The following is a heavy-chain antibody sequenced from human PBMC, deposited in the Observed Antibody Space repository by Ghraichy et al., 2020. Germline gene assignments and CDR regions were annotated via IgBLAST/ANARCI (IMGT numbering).Heavy chain of an antibody. V-gene: IGHV4-59*01. CDR2: IYNSGST. D-gene: IGHD6-13*01. Sequence: SETLSLTCTVSVGSISSYYWSWIRQPPGKGLEWIAYIYNSGSTKYNPSLKSRVTISVDTSKNQLSLELSSVTAADTAVYYCARDPSSAGSSNNWFDHWGQGTLVTVYS. CDR1: VGSISSYY. CDR3: ARDPSSAGSSNNWFDH. J-gene: IGHJ5*02.